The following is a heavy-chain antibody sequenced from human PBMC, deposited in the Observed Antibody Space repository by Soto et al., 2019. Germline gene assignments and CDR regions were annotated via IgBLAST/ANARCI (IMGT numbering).Heavy chain of an antibody. CDR2: IWYDGSNT. D-gene: IGHD5-12*01. V-gene: IGHV3-33*08. Sequence: GGSLRLSCAASGFSFNTYSMNWVRQAPGKGLEWVGFIWYDGSNTFYAESVKGRFTISRDNSKNTVYLQINALRAEDTAVYYCARDFSMVIVAPGYWGQGTLVTVSS. J-gene: IGHJ4*02. CDR1: GFSFNTYS. CDR3: ARDFSMVIVAPGY.